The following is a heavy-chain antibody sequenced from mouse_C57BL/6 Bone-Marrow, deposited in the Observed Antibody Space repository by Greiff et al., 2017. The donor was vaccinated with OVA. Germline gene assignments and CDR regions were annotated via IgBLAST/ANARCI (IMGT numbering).Heavy chain of an antibody. CDR2: INPSSGYT. D-gene: IGHD2-1*01. V-gene: IGHV1-4*01. Sequence: QVQLQQSGAELARPGASVKMSCKASGYTFTSYTMHWVKQRPGPGLEWIGYINPSSGYTKYNQKFKDKATLTADKSSSTAYMQLSSLTSEDSAVYYCARIGGNFYYYAMDYWGQGTSVTVSS. CDR3: ARIGGNFYYYAMDY. J-gene: IGHJ4*01. CDR1: GYTFTSYT.